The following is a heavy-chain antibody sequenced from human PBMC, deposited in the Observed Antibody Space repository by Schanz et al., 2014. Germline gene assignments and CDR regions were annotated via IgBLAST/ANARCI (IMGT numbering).Heavy chain of an antibody. CDR2: INPNTGGT. D-gene: IGHD2-15*01. V-gene: IGHV1-2*04. CDR3: ARGRGCTGGSCYSWFDL. CDR1: GYTFSDYY. J-gene: IGHJ5*02. Sequence: QVQLVQSGAEVKKPGASVKVSCKASGYTFSDYYIHWVRQAPGQGLEWMGWINPNTGGTNFAQKFQGWVTMTRNTSISTAYMELSSLRSEDTAVYYCARGRGCTGGSCYSWFDLWGQGTLVTVAS.